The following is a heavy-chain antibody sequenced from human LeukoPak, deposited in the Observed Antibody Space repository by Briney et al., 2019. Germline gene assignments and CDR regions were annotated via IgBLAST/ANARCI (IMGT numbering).Heavy chain of an antibody. V-gene: IGHV3-23*01. J-gene: IGHJ4*02. Sequence: TGGSLRLSCAASGFTFNNYAMTWVRQAPGKGLEWVSTISTSGDSTYYADSVKGRFTISRDNAKNSLYLQMNSLRAEDTAVYYCARDSGWFRFDYWGQGTLATASS. CDR3: ARDSGWFRFDY. D-gene: IGHD6-13*01. CDR2: ISTSGDST. CDR1: GFTFNNYA.